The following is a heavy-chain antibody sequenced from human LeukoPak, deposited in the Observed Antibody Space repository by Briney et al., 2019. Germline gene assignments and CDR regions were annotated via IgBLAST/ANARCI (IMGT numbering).Heavy chain of an antibody. Sequence: GGSLRLSCLASGFTFSGYSMNWVGQAPGKGLEGVSYISISSTTINYADSVKGRFTISRDNAKNSLYLQMNSLRDEDTAVYYCARVMYGGISYSVDYWGQGTLVTVSS. CDR3: ARVMYGGISYSVDY. CDR1: GFTFSGYS. D-gene: IGHD1-26*01. V-gene: IGHV3-48*02. J-gene: IGHJ4*02. CDR2: ISISSTTI.